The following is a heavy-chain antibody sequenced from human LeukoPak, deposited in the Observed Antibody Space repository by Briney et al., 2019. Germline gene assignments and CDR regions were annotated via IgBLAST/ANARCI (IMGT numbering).Heavy chain of an antibody. V-gene: IGHV3-13*01. D-gene: IGHD3-10*01. Sequence: GGSLRLSCAASGFTFNSHDIHWVRQATGKGLEWVSAIGTAGNTYYADSVKGRFTISRENAKNSLYLQMNSLRAGDTAVYYCAREGFGEFADIWGQGTMVTVPS. CDR2: IGTAGNT. CDR1: GFTFNSHD. CDR3: AREGFGEFADI. J-gene: IGHJ3*02.